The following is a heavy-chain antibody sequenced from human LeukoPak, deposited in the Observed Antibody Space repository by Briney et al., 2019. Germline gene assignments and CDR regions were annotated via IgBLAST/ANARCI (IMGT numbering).Heavy chain of an antibody. CDR2: IYHSGST. CDR1: GGSFSGYY. CDR3: ARDGNDFWSGYSDY. D-gene: IGHD3-3*01. J-gene: IGHJ4*02. Sequence: PSETLSLTCAVYGGSFSGYYWSWIRQPPGKGLEWIGYIYHSGSTYYNPSLKSRVTISVDRSKNQFSLKLSSVTAADTAVYYCARDGNDFWSGYSDYWGQETLVTVSS. V-gene: IGHV4-34*01.